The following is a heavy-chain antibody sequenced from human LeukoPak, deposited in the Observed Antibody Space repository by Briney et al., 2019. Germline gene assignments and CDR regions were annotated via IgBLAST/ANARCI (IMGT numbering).Heavy chain of an antibody. CDR3: ARTSLGLMIVVDIFDY. D-gene: IGHD3-22*01. J-gene: IGHJ4*02. CDR2: ISSNGGST. CDR1: GFTFSSYA. V-gene: IGHV3-64D*06. Sequence: GGSLRLSCSASGFTFSSYAMHWVRQAPGKGLEYVSAISSNGGSTYYADSVKGRFTISRDNSKNTLYLQMSSLRAEDTAVYYCARTSLGLMIVVDIFDYWGQGTLVTVSS.